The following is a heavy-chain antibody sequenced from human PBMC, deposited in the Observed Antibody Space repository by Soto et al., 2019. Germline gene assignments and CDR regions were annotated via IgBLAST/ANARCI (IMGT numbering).Heavy chain of an antibody. CDR3: EKLQAGSSSSSLFDY. CDR1: GFTFSSYG. J-gene: IGHJ4*02. CDR2: ISYDGSNK. Sequence: GWSLRLSCAASGFTFSSYGMHWVRQAAGKGLEWVAVISYDGSNKDYADSVKGRFTISRDNSKNTLYLQMNSLSAEPTAVYHCEKLQAGSSSSSLFDYWGQGTLVTVSA. V-gene: IGHV3-30*18. D-gene: IGHD6-6*01.